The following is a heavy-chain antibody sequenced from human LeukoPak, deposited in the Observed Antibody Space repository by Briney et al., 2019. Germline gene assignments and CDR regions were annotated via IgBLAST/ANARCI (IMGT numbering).Heavy chain of an antibody. CDR1: GFTFSNYG. J-gene: IGHJ6*02. CDR3: ARDLTEAAAGIFYYYYGMDV. Sequence: VRSLRLSCAASGFTFSNYGMHWVRQAPGKGLEWVAVIGYDGSNKYYADSVKGRFTISRDNSKNTLYLQMSSLRAEDTAVYYCARDLTEAAAGIFYYYYGMDVWGQGTTVTVSS. V-gene: IGHV3-33*01. D-gene: IGHD6-13*01. CDR2: IGYDGSNK.